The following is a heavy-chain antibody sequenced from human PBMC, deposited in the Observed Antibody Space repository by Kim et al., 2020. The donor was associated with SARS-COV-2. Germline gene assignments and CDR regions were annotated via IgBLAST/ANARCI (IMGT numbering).Heavy chain of an antibody. J-gene: IGHJ4*02. CDR3: ARGEPPYYYDSSGYLDY. D-gene: IGHD3-22*01. CDR1: GFTVSSNY. Sequence: GGSLRLSCAASGFTVSSNYMSWVRQAPGKGLEWVSVIYSGGSTYYADSVKGRFTISRDNSKNTLYLQMNSLRAEDTAVYYCARGEPPYYYDSSGYLDYWGQGTLVTVSS. CDR2: IYSGGST. V-gene: IGHV3-66*01.